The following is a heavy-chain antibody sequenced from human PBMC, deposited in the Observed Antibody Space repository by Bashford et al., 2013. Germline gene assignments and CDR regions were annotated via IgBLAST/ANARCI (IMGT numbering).Heavy chain of an antibody. V-gene: IGHV1-2*02. CDR3: ATDSSRDSGWIRLDP. CDR2: INPHNGAT. Sequence: PSVKVSCEASGYPSPTSMCTGCDRPLDKGLEWVGRINPHNGATDFAQKFQGRVTMTRETSISTAYLELNNLRSDDTAIYYCATDSSRDSGWIRLDPWGQGTLVTVSS. J-gene: IGHJ5*02. CDR1: GYPSPTS. D-gene: IGHD6-19*01.